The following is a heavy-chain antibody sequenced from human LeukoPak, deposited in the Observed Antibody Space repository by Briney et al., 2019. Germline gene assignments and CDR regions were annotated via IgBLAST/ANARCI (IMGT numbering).Heavy chain of an antibody. Sequence: PGGSLRLSCAASGFTFSSYAMHWVRQAPGKGLEWVAVISYDGSNKYYADSVKGRFTISRDNSKNTLYLQMNSLRAEDTAVYYCARDSWGGSSSAYNFDYWGQGTLVTVSS. J-gene: IGHJ4*02. CDR2: ISYDGSNK. CDR3: ARDSWGGSSSAYNFDY. D-gene: IGHD6-6*01. V-gene: IGHV3-30-3*01. CDR1: GFTFSSYA.